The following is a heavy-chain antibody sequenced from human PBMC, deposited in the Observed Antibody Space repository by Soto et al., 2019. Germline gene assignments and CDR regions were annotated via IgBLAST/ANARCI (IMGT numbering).Heavy chain of an antibody. CDR1: GGSISSGDYY. V-gene: IGHV4-30-4*01. J-gene: IGHJ4*02. D-gene: IGHD3-10*01. CDR2: IYYSGST. CDR3: ASWWFGEFFEF. Sequence: QVQLQESGPGLVKPSQTLSLTCTVSGGSISSGDYYWSWIRQPPGKGLEWIGFIYYSGSTYYNPYLKRRVSISVKTNKKQFPPKLNSVTASDTAVHSCASWWFGEFFEFWGQGVLVSVS.